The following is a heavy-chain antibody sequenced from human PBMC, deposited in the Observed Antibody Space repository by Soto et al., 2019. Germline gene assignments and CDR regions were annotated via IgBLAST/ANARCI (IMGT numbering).Heavy chain of an antibody. CDR2: ISSSSSYI. D-gene: IGHD5-18*01. J-gene: IGHJ6*02. Sequence: PGGSLRLSCAASGFTFSSYRMNWVRQAPGKGLEWVSSISSSSSYIYYADSVKGRFTISRDNAKNSLYLQMNSLKASDTAMYYCARRVGDTAMVGMDESYYYYGMDVWGQGTTVTVSS. V-gene: IGHV3-21*04. CDR1: GFTFSSYR. CDR3: ARRVGDTAMVGMDESYYYYGMDV.